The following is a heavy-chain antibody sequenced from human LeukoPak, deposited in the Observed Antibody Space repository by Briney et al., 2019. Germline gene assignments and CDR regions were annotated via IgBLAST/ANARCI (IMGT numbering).Heavy chain of an antibody. D-gene: IGHD1-14*01. Sequence: SETLSLTCTVSGGSISSYYWNWIRQPPGKGLEWIGYIYYSGSTNYNPSLKSRVTISVDTSKNQFSLKLSSVTAADTAVYYCARKRISNWFDPWGQGTLVTVSS. J-gene: IGHJ5*02. CDR1: GGSISSYY. CDR3: ARKRISNWFDP. CDR2: IYYSGST. V-gene: IGHV4-59*01.